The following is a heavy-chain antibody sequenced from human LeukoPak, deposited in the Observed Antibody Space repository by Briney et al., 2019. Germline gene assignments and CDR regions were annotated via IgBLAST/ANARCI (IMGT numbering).Heavy chain of an antibody. V-gene: IGHV1-8*03. CDR3: ARGDFGETNTAFDV. D-gene: IGHD4-17*01. CDR2: INPNSATT. J-gene: IGHJ3*01. Sequence: ASVKVSCKTSGYTFTDYDVHWVRQAPGQGLEWMGWINPNSATTNYAQRSQGRVTSTRDTSLSIAYMELSSLTSEDAAVYFCARGDFGETNTAFDVWGQGTLVAVSS. CDR1: GYTFTDYD.